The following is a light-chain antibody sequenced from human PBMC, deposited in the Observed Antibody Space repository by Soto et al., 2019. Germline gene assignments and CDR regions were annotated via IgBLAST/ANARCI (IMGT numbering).Light chain of an antibody. J-gene: IGKJ4*01. V-gene: IGKV3-20*01. CDR2: GAS. CDR1: QSVSSTF. CDR3: QQYGSSPLT. Sequence: EIVLTQSPGTPSLSPGEGATLSCRASQSVSSTFLAWYQQKPGQAPRLLIYGASSRATGIPDRFSGSGSGTDFTLTISRLEPEDFAVYYCQQYGSSPLTFGGGTKVEIK.